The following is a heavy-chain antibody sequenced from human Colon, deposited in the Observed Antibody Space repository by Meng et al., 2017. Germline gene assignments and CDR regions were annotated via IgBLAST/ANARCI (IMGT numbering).Heavy chain of an antibody. CDR2: ISQSGTT. J-gene: IGHJ4*02. V-gene: IGHV4-4*02. Sequence: LQESGPGRVKPSGTLSLTCAVPSGSISSSNWWSWVRQPPGKGLEWIGEISQSGTTYYNPSLKSRVTITGDWSKNQFSLNLNSVTAADTALYYCVRQGMTSYSWGYWGQGTLVTVSS. D-gene: IGHD3-9*01. CDR1: SGSISSSNW. CDR3: VRQGMTSYSWGY.